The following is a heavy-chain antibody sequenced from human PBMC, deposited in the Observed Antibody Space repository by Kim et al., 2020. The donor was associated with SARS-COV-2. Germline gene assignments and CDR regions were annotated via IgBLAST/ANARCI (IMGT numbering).Heavy chain of an antibody. J-gene: IGHJ4*02. CDR1: GFSFTTNW. Sequence: GGSLRLSCVVSGFSFTTNWMSWVRQAPGKGLEWVAKIKEDGTEKYYGYSVEGRFTISRDNAKNSLYLQMNSLSAEDTAVYYCARDRRYSLDYWGWETVVTVS. D-gene: IGHD2-15*01. V-gene: IGHV3-7*01. CDR2: IKEDGTEK. CDR3: ARDRRYSLDY.